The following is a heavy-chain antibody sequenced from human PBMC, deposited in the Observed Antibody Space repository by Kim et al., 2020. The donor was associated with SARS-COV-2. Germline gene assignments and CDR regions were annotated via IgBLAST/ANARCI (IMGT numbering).Heavy chain of an antibody. J-gene: IGHJ5*02. D-gene: IGHD6-6*01. Sequence: GRSLRLSCAASGFTFSSYGMHWVRQAPGKGLEWVAVIWYDGSNKYYADSVKGRFTISRDNSKNTLYLQLNSLRAEDTAVYYSAASVEQLVPGWFDPWGQG. CDR1: GFTFSSYG. CDR3: AASVEQLVPGWFDP. V-gene: IGHV3-33*01. CDR2: IWYDGSNK.